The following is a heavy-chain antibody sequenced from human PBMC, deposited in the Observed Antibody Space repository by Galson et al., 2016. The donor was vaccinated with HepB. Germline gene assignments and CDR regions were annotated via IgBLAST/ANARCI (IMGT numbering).Heavy chain of an antibody. CDR1: GFSLNIGGVG. Sequence: PALVKPTQTLTLTCTSSGFSLNIGGVGVGWIRQSPGKALECLGVIYWDDDKRYSPSLKNRLTFTKDTSKNQVFLTMTNMDPADTCTYYCAHRLPVLRTLYFWGQGILVTVSS. J-gene: IGHJ4*02. CDR2: IYWDDDK. D-gene: IGHD3-3*01. CDR3: AHRLPVLRTLYF. V-gene: IGHV2-5*02.